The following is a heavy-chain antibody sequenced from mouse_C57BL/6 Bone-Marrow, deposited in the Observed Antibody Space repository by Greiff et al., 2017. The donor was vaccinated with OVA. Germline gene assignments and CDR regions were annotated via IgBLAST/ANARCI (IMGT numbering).Heavy chain of an antibody. CDR2: IHPNSGST. Sequence: QVQLQQPGAELVKPGASVKLSCKASGYTFTSYWMHWVKQRPGQGLEWIGMIHPNSGSTNYNEKFKSKATLTVDKSSSTAYMQLSSLRSEDSALYFCARRGVLRAPYYSVYWGQSTTLSESS. J-gene: IGHJ2*01. CDR1: GYTFTSYW. V-gene: IGHV1-64*01. CDR3: ARRGVLRAPYYSVY. D-gene: IGHD5-1*01.